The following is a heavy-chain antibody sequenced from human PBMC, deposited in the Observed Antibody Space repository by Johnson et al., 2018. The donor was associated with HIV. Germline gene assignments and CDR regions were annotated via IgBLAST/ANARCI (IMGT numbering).Heavy chain of an antibody. CDR3: ASGGVGGRDPDAVDI. J-gene: IGHJ3*02. CDR2: INWNGGST. D-gene: IGHD3-3*01. V-gene: IGHV3-20*04. Sequence: VQLVESGGGVVRPGGSLRLSCAASGFTFDDYGMSWVRQAPGKGLEWVSGINWNGGSTGDADSVKGRFTISRDNATNSLYRQMNSLRVEDTALYYCASGGVGGRDPDAVDIWGQGTMVTVSS. CDR1: GFTFDDYG.